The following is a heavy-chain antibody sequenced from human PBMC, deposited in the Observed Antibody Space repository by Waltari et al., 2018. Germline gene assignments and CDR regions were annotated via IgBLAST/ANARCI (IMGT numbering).Heavy chain of an antibody. CDR2: IYHSGST. J-gene: IGHJ4*02. D-gene: IGHD6-13*01. CDR3: ARQGAVGYSSS. CDR1: GYSFSSGSY. V-gene: IGHV4-38-2*01. Sequence: QVQLQESGPGLVTPSETLSLPCAVSGYSFSSGSYCGWIRQPPGKGLEWIGSIYHSGSTYYNPSLKSRVTISVDTSKNQFSLKLSSVTAADTAVYYCARQGAVGYSSSWGQGTLVTVSS.